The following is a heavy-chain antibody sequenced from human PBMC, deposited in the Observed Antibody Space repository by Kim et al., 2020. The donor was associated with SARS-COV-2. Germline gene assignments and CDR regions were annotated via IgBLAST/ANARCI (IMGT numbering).Heavy chain of an antibody. V-gene: IGHV4-39*07. Sequence: SETLSLTCTVSGGSISSSSYYWGWIRQPPGKGLEWIGSIYYSGSTYYNPSLKSRVTISVDTSKNQFSLKLSSVTAADTAVYYCARAWGTGAIYYYYGMDVWGQGTTVTVSS. CDR3: ARAWGTGAIYYYYGMDV. CDR1: GGSISSSSYY. CDR2: IYYSGST. J-gene: IGHJ6*02. D-gene: IGHD1-1*01.